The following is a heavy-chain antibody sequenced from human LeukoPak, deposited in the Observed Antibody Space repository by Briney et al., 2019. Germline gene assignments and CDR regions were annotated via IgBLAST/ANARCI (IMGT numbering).Heavy chain of an antibody. CDR1: GGSISSSSYY. CDR3: AREFLGSSSSWGHFDF. J-gene: IGHJ4*02. D-gene: IGHD6-13*01. CDR2: IYYSGST. V-gene: IGHV4-39*07. Sequence: PSETLSLTCTVSGGSISSSSYYWGWIRQPPGKGLEWIGSIYYSGSTNYNPSLKSRVTISVDTSKNQFSLKLSSVTAADTAVYYCAREFLGSSSSWGHFDFWGQGTLVTVSS.